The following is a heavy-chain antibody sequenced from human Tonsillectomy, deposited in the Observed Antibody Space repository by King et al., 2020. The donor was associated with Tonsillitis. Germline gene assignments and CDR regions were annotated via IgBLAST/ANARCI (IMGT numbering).Heavy chain of an antibody. CDR3: ARGSVVVAATGLNRFDP. CDR2: IYYSGST. D-gene: IGHD2-15*01. CDR1: NGSITSYY. J-gene: IGHJ5*02. Sequence: VQLQESGPGLVKPSETLSLTCTVSNGSITSYYWSWIRQPPGKGLEWIGYIYYSGSTNYNPSLKSRVAISVDTSKNQFSLKLSSVTAADSAVYYCARGSVVVAATGLNRFDPWGQGTLVTVSS. V-gene: IGHV4-59*01.